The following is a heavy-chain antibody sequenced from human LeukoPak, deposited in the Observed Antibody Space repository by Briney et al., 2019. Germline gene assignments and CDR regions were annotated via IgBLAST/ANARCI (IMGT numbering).Heavy chain of an antibody. Sequence: TSETLSLTCTVSGYSISSGYYWGWIRQPPGKGLEWIGSIYHSGSTYYNPSLKSRVTISVDTSKNQFSLKLSSVTAADTAVYYCARGDHVWGSYRQPSASLYFDYWGQGTLVTVSS. CDR1: GYSISSGYY. V-gene: IGHV4-38-2*02. J-gene: IGHJ4*02. CDR3: ARGDHVWGSYRQPSASLYFDY. D-gene: IGHD3-16*02. CDR2: IYHSGST.